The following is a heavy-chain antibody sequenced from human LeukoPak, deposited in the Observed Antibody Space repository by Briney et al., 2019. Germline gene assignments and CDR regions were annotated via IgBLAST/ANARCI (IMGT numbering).Heavy chain of an antibody. J-gene: IGHJ4*02. CDR2: IYYSGST. CDR1: GGSISSYY. V-gene: IGHV4-59*01. Sequence: GSLRLSCAASGGSISSYYWSWIRQPPGKGLEWIGYIYYSGSTNYNPSLKSRVTISVDTSKNQFSLKLSSVTAADTAVYYCARVYHLYYFDYWGQGTLVTVSS. D-gene: IGHD2-2*02. CDR3: ARVYHLYYFDY.